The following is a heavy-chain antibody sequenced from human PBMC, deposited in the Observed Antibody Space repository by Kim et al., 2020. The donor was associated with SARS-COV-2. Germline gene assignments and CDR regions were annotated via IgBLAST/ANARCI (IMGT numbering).Heavy chain of an antibody. Sequence: GGSLRLSCAASGFTFSSYGMHWVRQAPGKGLEWVAVIWYDGTNKYYADSVKGRFTISRDNSKNTLYLQMNSLRAEDTAVYYCARDGYGSGSNWEDHYYYGMDVWGQGATVTVSS. CDR2: IWYDGTNK. J-gene: IGHJ6*02. CDR1: GFTFSSYG. CDR3: ARDGYGSGSNWEDHYYYGMDV. D-gene: IGHD3-10*01. V-gene: IGHV3-33*01.